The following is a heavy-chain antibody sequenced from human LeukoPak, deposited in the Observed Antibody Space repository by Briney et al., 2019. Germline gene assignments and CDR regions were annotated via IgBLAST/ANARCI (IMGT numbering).Heavy chain of an antibody. D-gene: IGHD5-12*01. Sequence: SETLSLTCAVYAGSFSNYYWSWIRQPPGKGLEWIGEINHSGSTSYSPSLKSRVTISVDTSKNQFSLKLTSVTAADTAVYYCARRGNSGYDYWGQGILVTVSS. V-gene: IGHV4-34*01. CDR2: INHSGST. J-gene: IGHJ4*02. CDR1: AGSFSNYY. CDR3: ARRGNSGYDY.